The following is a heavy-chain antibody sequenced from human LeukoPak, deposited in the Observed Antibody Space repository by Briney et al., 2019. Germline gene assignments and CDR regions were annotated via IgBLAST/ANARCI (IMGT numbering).Heavy chain of an antibody. CDR3: AGETVANDAFDI. J-gene: IGHJ3*02. V-gene: IGHV4-34*01. CDR2: INHSGST. Sequence: PSETLSLTCAVYGGSFSGYYWSWIRQPPGKGLEWIGEINHSGSTNYNPSLKSRVTISVDTSKNQFSLKLSSVTAADTAVYYCAGETVANDAFDIWGQGTMVTVSS. CDR1: GGSFSGYY. D-gene: IGHD5-12*01.